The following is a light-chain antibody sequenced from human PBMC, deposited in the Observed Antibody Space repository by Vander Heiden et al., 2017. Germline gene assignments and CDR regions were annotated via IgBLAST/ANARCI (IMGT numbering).Light chain of an antibody. Sequence: QSALTQPRSVSGSPGPSVTISCTGTSSDVGGYNYVSWYQQHPGKAPKLMIYDVSKRPSGVPDRFSGSKSGNTASLTISGLQAEDEADYYCCSYAGSYTLTFGGGTKLTVL. V-gene: IGLV2-11*01. CDR1: SSDVGGYNY. CDR3: CSYAGSYTLT. CDR2: DVS. J-gene: IGLJ2*01.